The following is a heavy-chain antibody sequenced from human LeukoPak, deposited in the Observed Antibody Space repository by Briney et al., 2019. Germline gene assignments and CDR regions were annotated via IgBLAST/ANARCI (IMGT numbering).Heavy chain of an antibody. V-gene: IGHV4-31*03. CDR3: ASLPIAAAGTAFDY. D-gene: IGHD6-13*01. CDR2: IYYSGST. CDR1: GGSISSGGYY. J-gene: IGHJ4*02. Sequence: SQTLSLTCTVSGGSISSGGYYWSWIRQHPGKGLEWIGYIYYSGSTYYNPSLKSRVTISVDTSKNQFSLKLSPVTAADTAVCYCASLPIAAAGTAFDYWGQGTLVTVSS.